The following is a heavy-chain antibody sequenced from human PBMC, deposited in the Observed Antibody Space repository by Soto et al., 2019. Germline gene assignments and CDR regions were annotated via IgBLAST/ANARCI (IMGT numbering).Heavy chain of an antibody. Sequence: SETLSLTCTVSGGSISSYYWSWIRQPPGKGLEWIGYIYYSGSTNYNPSLKSRVTISVDTSKNQFSLKLSSVTAADTAVYYCARDKGEGYFDYWGQGTLVTVSS. CDR3: ARDKGEGYFDY. V-gene: IGHV4-59*01. CDR2: IYYSGST. J-gene: IGHJ4*02. CDR1: GGSISSYY.